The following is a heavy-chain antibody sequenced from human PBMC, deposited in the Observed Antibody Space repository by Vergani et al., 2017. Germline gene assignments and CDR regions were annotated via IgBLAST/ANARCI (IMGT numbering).Heavy chain of an antibody. J-gene: IGHJ4*02. CDR1: GGSISSSNW. CDR3: ARVGRDYDILTGYYRWTRIDY. CDR2: IYHSGST. V-gene: IGHV4-4*02. Sequence: QVQLQQWGAGLLKPSGTLSLTCAVSGGSISSSNWWSWVRQPPGKGLEWIGEIYHSGSTNYNPSLKSRVTISVDKSKNQFSLKLSSVTAADPAVYYCARVGRDYDILTGYYRWTRIDYWGQGTLVTVSS. D-gene: IGHD3-9*01.